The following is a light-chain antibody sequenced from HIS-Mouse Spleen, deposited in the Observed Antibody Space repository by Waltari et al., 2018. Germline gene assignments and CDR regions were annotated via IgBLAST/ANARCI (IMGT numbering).Light chain of an antibody. J-gene: IGLJ2*01. CDR1: NIGRKS. V-gene: IGLV3-21*03. CDR3: QVWDSSSDHVV. CDR2: DDS. Sequence: SYVLTQPPSVSVAPGKTARITCGGNNIGRKSGHWYQQEPSQAPGLVVYDDSDRPSVITARFSGSNSGTTATLTISRVEAGDEADYYCQVWDSSSDHVVFGGETKLTVL.